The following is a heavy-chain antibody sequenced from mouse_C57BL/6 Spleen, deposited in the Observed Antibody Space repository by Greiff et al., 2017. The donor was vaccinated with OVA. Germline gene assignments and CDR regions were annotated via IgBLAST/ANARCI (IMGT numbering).Heavy chain of an antibody. D-gene: IGHD1-1*01. Sequence: QVQLQQSGPELVKPGASVKISCKASGYTFTDYYINWVKQRPGQGLEWIGWIFPGSGSTYYNEKFKGKATLTVDKSSSTAYMLLSSLTSEDSAVYFGARRAYGSRPFDYWGQGTTLTVSS. CDR3: ARRAYGSRPFDY. CDR1: GYTFTDYY. CDR2: IFPGSGST. V-gene: IGHV1-75*01. J-gene: IGHJ2*01.